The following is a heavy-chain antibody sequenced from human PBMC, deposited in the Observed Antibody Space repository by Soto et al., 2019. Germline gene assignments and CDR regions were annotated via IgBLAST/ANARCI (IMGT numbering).Heavy chain of an antibody. V-gene: IGHV1-2*04. D-gene: IGHD3-22*01. CDR3: ARDPHYYDSSGYRFEYYDY. CDR1: GYTFTGYY. J-gene: IGHJ4*02. CDR2: INPNSGGT. Sequence: QVQLVQSGAEVKKPGASVKVSCKASGYTFTGYYMHWVRQAPGQGLEWMGWINPNSGGTNYAQKFQGWVTMTRDTSISTAYMELSRLRSDDTAVYYCARDPHYYDSSGYRFEYYDYWGQGTLVTVSS.